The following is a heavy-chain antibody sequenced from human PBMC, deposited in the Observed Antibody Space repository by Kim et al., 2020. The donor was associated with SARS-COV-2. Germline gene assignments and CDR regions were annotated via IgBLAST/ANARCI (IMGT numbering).Heavy chain of an antibody. V-gene: IGHV3-30-3*01. CDR3: ARDRGQQLFDFDY. Sequence: GGSLRLSCAASGFTFSSYAMHWVRQAPGKGLEWVAVISYDGSNKYYADSVKGRFTISRDNSKNTLYLQMNSLRAEDTAVYYCARDRGQQLFDFDYWGQGTLVTVSS. CDR1: GFTFSSYA. CDR2: ISYDGSNK. J-gene: IGHJ4*02. D-gene: IGHD6-13*01.